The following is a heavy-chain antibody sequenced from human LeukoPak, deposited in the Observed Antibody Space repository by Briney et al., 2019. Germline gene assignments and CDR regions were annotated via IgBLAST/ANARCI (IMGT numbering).Heavy chain of an antibody. CDR2: INPNSGGT. CDR1: GYTFTGYY. J-gene: IGHJ5*02. CDR3: ARSPKFSGGGFDP. Sequence: ASVKASCKASGYTFTGYYMHWVRQAPGQGLEWMGWINPNSGGTNYAQKFQGRVTMTRDTSISTAYMELSRLRSDDTAVYYCARSPKFSGGGFDPWGQGTLVTVSS. D-gene: IGHD2-15*01. V-gene: IGHV1-2*02.